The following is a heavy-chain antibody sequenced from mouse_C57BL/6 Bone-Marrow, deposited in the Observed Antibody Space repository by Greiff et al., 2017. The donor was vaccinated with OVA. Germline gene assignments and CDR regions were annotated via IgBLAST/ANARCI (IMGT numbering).Heavy chain of an antibody. CDR2: INSDGGST. V-gene: IGHV5-2*01. D-gene: IGHD1-1*01. CDR1: EYEFPSHD. J-gene: IGHJ4*01. Sequence: EVHLVESGGGLVQPGESLKLSCESNEYEFPSHDMSWVRKTPEKRLELVAAINSDGGSTYYPDTMERRFIISRDNTKKTLYLQMSSLRSEDTALYYCARQSPYYGSSYGYAMDYWGQGTSVTVSS. CDR3: ARQSPYYGSSYGYAMDY.